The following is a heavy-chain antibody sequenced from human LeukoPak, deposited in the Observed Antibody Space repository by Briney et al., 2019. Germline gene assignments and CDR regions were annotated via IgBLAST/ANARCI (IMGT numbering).Heavy chain of an antibody. D-gene: IGHD2-15*01. CDR2: ISASGGST. CDR1: GFTFSSYA. Sequence: PGGSLRLSCAASGFTFSSYAMSWVRQAPGKGLEWISGISASGGSTYYADSVRGRFAISRDSSRNTLYLQMYNLRAEDTAVYYCAKGPQGYCGGGNCYGQYWGQGTLVTVSS. CDR3: AKGPQGYCGGGNCYGQY. J-gene: IGHJ4*02. V-gene: IGHV3-23*01.